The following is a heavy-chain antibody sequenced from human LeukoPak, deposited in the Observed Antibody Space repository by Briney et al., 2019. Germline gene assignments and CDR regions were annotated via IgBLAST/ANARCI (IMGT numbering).Heavy chain of an antibody. CDR3: ARQRRSPNAFDI. CDR2: INHSGST. CDR1: GGSLSGYY. V-gene: IGHV4-34*01. J-gene: IGHJ3*02. Sequence: SETLSLTCAVYGGSLSGYYWSWIRQPPGKGLEWIGEINHSGSTNYNPSLKSRVTISVDTSKNQFSLKLSSVTAADTAVYYCARQRRSPNAFDIWGQGTMVTVSS.